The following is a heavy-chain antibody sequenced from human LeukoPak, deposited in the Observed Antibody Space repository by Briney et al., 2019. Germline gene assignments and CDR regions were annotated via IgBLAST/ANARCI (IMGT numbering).Heavy chain of an antibody. CDR2: INHSGST. Sequence: KPSETLSLTCAVHGGSFSGYYWSWIRQPPGKGLEWIGEINHSGSTNYNPSLKSRVTISVDTSKNQFSLKLSSVTAADTAVYYCARAVGRTGYSSSWYQGQVYYYYYYMDVWGKGTTVTVSS. CDR3: ARAVGRTGYSSSWYQGQVYYYYYYMDV. V-gene: IGHV4-34*01. D-gene: IGHD6-13*01. J-gene: IGHJ6*03. CDR1: GGSFSGYY.